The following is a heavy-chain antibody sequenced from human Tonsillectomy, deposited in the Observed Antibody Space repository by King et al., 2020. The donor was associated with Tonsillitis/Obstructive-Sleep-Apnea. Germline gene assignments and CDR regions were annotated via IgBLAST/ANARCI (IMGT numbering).Heavy chain of an antibody. J-gene: IGHJ4*02. CDR1: GYSFTSYW. CDR2: IYPGDSDT. V-gene: IGHV5-51*01. CDR3: ARLGMAVAATFPSPDY. Sequence: VQLVESGAEVKKPGESLKISCKGSGYSFTSYWIAWVRQMPGKGLEWMGVIYPGDSDTRNSPSFQGQVTISADKSISTAYLQWSSLKASDTAMYYCARLGMAVAATFPSPDYWGQGTLVTVSS. D-gene: IGHD6-19*01.